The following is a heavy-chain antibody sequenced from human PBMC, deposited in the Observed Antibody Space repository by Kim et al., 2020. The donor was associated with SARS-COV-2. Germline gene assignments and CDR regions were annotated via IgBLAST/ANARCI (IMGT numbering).Heavy chain of an antibody. CDR2: INPNSGGT. J-gene: IGHJ3*02. V-gene: IGHV1-2*06. Sequence: ASVKVSCKASGYTFTGYMHWVRQAPGQGLEWMGRINPNSGGTNYAQKFQGRVTMTRDTSISTAYMELSRLRSDDTAVYYCARSYYYDSSGYYVDAFDIWGQGTMVTVSS. D-gene: IGHD3-22*01. CDR1: GYTFTGY. CDR3: ARSYYYDSSGYYVDAFDI.